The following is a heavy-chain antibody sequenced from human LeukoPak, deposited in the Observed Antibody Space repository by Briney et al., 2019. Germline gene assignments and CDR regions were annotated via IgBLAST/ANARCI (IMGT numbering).Heavy chain of an antibody. CDR1: GFTVNSNY. V-gene: IGHV3-15*01. D-gene: IGHD3-16*01. Sequence: GGSLRLSCAASGFTVNSNYLSWVRQAPGKGLEWVGRIKSKTDGGTTDYAAPVKGRFTISRDDSKNTLYLQMNSLKTEDTAVYYCTTYVLFWGQGTLVTVSS. CDR2: IKSKTDGGTT. J-gene: IGHJ4*02. CDR3: TTYVLF.